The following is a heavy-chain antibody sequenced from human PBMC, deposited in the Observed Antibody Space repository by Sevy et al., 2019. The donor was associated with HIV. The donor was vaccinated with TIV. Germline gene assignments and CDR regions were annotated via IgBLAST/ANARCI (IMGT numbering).Heavy chain of an antibody. CDR2: ISYDGSNK. Sequence: GGSLRLSCAASGFTFSSYAMHWVRQALGKGLEWVAVISYDGSNKYYADSLKGRFTISRDNSKNTLYLQINSLRAEDTAVYYCVGYCSGGSCLQKNWYFDLWGRGTLVTVSS. J-gene: IGHJ2*01. V-gene: IGHV3-30-3*01. D-gene: IGHD2-15*01. CDR1: GFTFSSYA. CDR3: VGYCSGGSCLQKNWYFDL.